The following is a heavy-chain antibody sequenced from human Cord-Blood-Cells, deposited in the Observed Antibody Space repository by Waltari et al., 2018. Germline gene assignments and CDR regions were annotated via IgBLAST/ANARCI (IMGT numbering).Heavy chain of an antibody. D-gene: IGHD7-27*01. CDR3: ARGNWEAFDI. CDR1: GSPVGSTS. CDR2: IYSGGST. Sequence: EVQLVESGGGLIQPGGSLRLSCAASGSPVGSTSMSWVRQAPGKGLEWVSVIYSGGSTYYADSVKGRFTISRDNSKNTLYLQMNSLRAEDTAVYYCARGNWEAFDIWGQGTMVTVSS. V-gene: IGHV3-53*01. J-gene: IGHJ3*02.